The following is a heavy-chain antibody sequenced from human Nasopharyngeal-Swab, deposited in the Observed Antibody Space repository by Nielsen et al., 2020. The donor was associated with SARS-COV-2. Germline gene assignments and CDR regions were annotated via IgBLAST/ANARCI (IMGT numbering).Heavy chain of an antibody. V-gene: IGHV3-23*01. J-gene: IGHJ6*02. CDR3: AKDRGTYSSFAMDA. D-gene: IGHD2-21*01. CDR1: GFTFSTYA. CDR2: ISGSGGTT. Sequence: GESLKISCAASGFTFSTYAMSWLRQAPGKGLEWVSTISGSGGTTYYADSVKGRFTISRDNSKNTLYLQMNSLRAEDTAVYYCAKDRGTYSSFAMDAWGRGTTDTVSS.